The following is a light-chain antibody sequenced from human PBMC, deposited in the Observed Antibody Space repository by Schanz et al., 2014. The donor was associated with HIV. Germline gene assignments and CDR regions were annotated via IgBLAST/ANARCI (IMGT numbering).Light chain of an antibody. CDR3: QSYDSSLSGSVV. CDR2: GNN. V-gene: IGLV1-40*01. J-gene: IGLJ2*01. Sequence: QSVLTQPPSVSGAPGQRVTISCTGSSSNIGAGYDVHWYQQLPGTAPKLLIYGNNNRPSGVPDRFSVSKSGTSASLVISGLQAEDEADYYCQSYDSSLSGSVVFGGGTKLTVL. CDR1: SSNIGAGYD.